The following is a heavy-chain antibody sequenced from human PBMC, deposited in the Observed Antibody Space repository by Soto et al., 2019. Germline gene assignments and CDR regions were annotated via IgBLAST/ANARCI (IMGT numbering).Heavy chain of an antibody. V-gene: IGHV3-23*01. D-gene: IGHD4-17*01. CDR1: GFTFNHYA. J-gene: IGHJ6*01. Sequence: VQLLESGGGLVQPGGSLRLACTASGFTFNHYAMSWVRQAPGKGLEWVSAVSGRGGSTKYADSVKGRFIISRDNSNSTLYLQMDSLRGEDTAVYYCAKDSTVTTSLYFYYYGSDVWGQGTTVTVSS. CDR3: AKDSTVTTSLYFYYYGSDV. CDR2: VSGRGGST.